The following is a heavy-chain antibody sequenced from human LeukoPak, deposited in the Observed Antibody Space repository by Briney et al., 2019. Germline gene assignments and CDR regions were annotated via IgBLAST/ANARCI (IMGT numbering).Heavy chain of an antibody. CDR3: ARYTDHYYFDY. D-gene: IGHD1-1*01. Sequence: GGSLKIPCKGSGCSCTSYWIGWWGQLPGKGLVWRRIIYPGDSDTRYSPSFQGQVTISADKSISTAYLQWSSLNTSDTAMYYCARYTDHYYFDYWGQGTLVTVSS. CDR1: GCSCTSYW. J-gene: IGHJ4*02. V-gene: IGHV5-51*01. CDR2: IYPGDSDT.